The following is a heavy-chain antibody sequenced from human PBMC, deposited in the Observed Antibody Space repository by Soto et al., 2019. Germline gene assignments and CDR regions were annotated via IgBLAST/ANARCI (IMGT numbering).Heavy chain of an antibody. CDR1: GLTFSRFG. D-gene: IGHD3-22*01. V-gene: IGHV3-7*04. CDR2: IKQDGSEK. CDR3: ARGDYYDSSGPFSDAFDI. Sequence: GGSLRLSCEASGLTFSRFGMHWVRQAPGKGLEWVANIKQDGSEKWYVDSVKGRFTISRDNAKNSLYLQMNSLRAEDTAVYYCARGDYYDSSGPFSDAFDIWGQGTMVTVS. J-gene: IGHJ3*02.